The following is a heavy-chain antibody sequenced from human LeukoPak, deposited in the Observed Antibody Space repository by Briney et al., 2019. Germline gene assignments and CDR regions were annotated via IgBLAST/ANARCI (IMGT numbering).Heavy chain of an antibody. CDR1: GFTFSSYS. D-gene: IGHD2-8*02. CDR2: IKQDGSEE. CDR3: ARDSTGWQADSFDV. J-gene: IGHJ3*01. Sequence: PGGSLRLSCTASGFTFSSYSMNWVRQAPGKGLEWVADIKQDGSEEYYVDSVRGRFTISRDNGKNSLYLQMNSLRVEDTAVYYCARDSTGWQADSFDVWGQGTMVTVSS. V-gene: IGHV3-7*01.